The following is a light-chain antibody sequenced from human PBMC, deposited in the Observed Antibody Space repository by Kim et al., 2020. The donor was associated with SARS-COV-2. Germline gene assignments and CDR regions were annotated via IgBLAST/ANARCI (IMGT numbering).Light chain of an antibody. Sequence: AQGKTARITCGGNNIGRKSVHWDQQKPGQAPVLVIYYDSDRPSGIPERFSGSNSGNTATLTISRVEAGDEADYYCQVWDSSSDHWVFGGGTQLTVL. CDR1: NIGRKS. CDR3: QVWDSSSDHWV. J-gene: IGLJ3*02. CDR2: YDS. V-gene: IGLV3-21*04.